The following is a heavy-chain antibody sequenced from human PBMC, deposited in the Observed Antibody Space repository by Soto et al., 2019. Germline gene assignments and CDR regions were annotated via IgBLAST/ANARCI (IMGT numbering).Heavy chain of an antibody. D-gene: IGHD1-26*01. Sequence: GGSLRLSCAASGFNFSSYTMNWVRQAPGKGLEWVSSISSTSRYIYYVDSVKGRFSISRDDAKNSLYLQMNSLRVEDTAVYYCARLRVGVNWYFDHWGRETLVTVSS. V-gene: IGHV3-21*01. CDR3: ARLRVGVNWYFDH. J-gene: IGHJ2*01. CDR1: GFNFSSYT. CDR2: ISSTSRYI.